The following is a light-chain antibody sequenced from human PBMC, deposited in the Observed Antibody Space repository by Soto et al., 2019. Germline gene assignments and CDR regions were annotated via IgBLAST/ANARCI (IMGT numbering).Light chain of an antibody. J-gene: IGLJ2*01. Sequence: QSVLTQPPSVSGAPGQRVTISCTGSSSNIGAGYDVHWYQQLPRTAPKLLIYGNSNRPSGVPDRFSGSKSGTSASLAITGLQAEDEADYYGQSYDSSLSGLVFGGGTKLTVL. CDR3: QSYDSSLSGLV. CDR2: GNS. V-gene: IGLV1-40*01. CDR1: SSNIGAGYD.